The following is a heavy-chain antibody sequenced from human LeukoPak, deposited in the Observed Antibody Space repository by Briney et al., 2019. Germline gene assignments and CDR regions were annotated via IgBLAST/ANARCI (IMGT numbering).Heavy chain of an antibody. CDR3: ARGISGYYSL. D-gene: IGHD3-22*01. V-gene: IGHV1-69*05. J-gene: IGHJ4*02. CDR1: GGTFSSYA. CDR2: IIPIFGTA. Sequence: GSSVKVSCKASGGTFSSYAISWVRQVPGQGLEWMGGIIPIFGTANYAQKFQGRVTIPTDESTSTAYMELSSLRSEDTAVYYCARGISGYYSLWGQGTLVTVSS.